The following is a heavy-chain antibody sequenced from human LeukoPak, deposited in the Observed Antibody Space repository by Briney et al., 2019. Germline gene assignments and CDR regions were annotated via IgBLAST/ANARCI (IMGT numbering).Heavy chain of an antibody. CDR1: GFTFSSYG. V-gene: IGHV3-23*01. J-gene: IGHJ6*03. CDR3: AELGITMMGGV. D-gene: IGHD3-22*01. Sequence: GGSLILSCAASGFTFSSYGMSWVRQAPGKGLEWVSAISGSGGSTYYSDSVEGRFTISRDNAKNSLYLQMNSLRAEDTAVYYWAELGITMMGGVGDKGTRVTIPS. CDR2: ISGSGGST.